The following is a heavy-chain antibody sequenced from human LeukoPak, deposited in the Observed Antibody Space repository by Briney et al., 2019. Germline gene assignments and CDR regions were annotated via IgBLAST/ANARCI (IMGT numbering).Heavy chain of an antibody. CDR1: GFTFSSYG. CDR2: ISYDGSNK. D-gene: IGHD6-13*01. Sequence: QPGGSLRLSCAASGFTFSSYGMHWVRQAPGKGLEWVAVISYDGSNKYYADSVKGRFTISRDNSKNTLYLQMNSLRAEDTAVYYCAKEPRGSSWYGFDYWGQGTLVTVSS. J-gene: IGHJ4*02. V-gene: IGHV3-30*18. CDR3: AKEPRGSSWYGFDY.